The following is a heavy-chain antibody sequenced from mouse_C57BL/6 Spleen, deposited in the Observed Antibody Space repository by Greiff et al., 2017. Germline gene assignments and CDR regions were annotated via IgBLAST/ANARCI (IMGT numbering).Heavy chain of an antibody. Sequence: EVKLVESGGDLVKPGGSLKLSCAASGFTFSSYGMSWVRQTPGKRLEWVASISSGGSYTTYPDSVTGRFTISSDNAKNTLDLQMSMHKADDTAMYYCARPIYDGYPFAYWGQGTLVTVSA. CDR3: ARPIYDGYPFAY. V-gene: IGHV5-6*01. J-gene: IGHJ3*01. CDR2: ISSGGSYT. D-gene: IGHD2-3*01. CDR1: GFTFSSYG.